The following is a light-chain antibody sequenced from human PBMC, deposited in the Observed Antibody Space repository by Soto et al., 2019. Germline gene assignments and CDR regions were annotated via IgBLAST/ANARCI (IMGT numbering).Light chain of an antibody. CDR3: SSYTSSSTLV. V-gene: IGLV2-14*01. CDR2: DVS. Sequence: QSALPQPASVSGSPGQAITTSCTGTSSDVGGYTYVSWYQQHPGKAPKLMIYDVSNRPPGVSNRFAGSKSGNTASLTISGHQAEDEADYYCSSYTSSSTLVFGTGTKLTV. J-gene: IGLJ1*01. CDR1: SSDVGGYTY.